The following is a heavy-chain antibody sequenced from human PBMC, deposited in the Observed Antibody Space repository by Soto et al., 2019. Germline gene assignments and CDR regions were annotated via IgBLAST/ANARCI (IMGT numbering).Heavy chain of an antibody. CDR3: ASTKYDSXXXXYWYLGL. D-gene: IGHD3-22*01. V-gene: IGHV1-69*06. CDR1: EDTFRNXA. CDR2: IIPIFGTA. J-gene: IGHJ2*01. Sequence: QVELVQSGAEVKKPGSSVKVSCQASEDTFRNXAXXXVRXXXXXGLEWMGGIIPIFGTANYAQKFQGRVTITADTSANTVYLELSSLRSEDTAVYYCASTKYDSXXXXYWYLGLWGRGTLVTVSS.